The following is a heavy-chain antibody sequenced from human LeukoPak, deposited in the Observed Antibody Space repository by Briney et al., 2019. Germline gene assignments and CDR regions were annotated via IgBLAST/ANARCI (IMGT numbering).Heavy chain of an antibody. D-gene: IGHD6-13*01. CDR1: GFIFTDYA. J-gene: IGHJ4*02. CDR2: ISGSGRST. CDR3: AKIGYASSFYGGLDY. V-gene: IGHV3-23*01. Sequence: GGSLRLSCAASGFIFTDYAMSWVRQAPGKGLQWVACISGSGRSTYYADSVKGRLTISRDNFKNMLFLQINSLRVDDTAIYFCAKIGYASSFYGGLDYWGQGTLVTVAS.